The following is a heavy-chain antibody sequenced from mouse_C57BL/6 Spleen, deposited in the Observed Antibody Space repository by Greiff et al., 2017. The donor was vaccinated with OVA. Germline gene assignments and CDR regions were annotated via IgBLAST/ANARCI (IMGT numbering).Heavy chain of an antibody. J-gene: IGHJ1*03. CDR3: ARGGNGIYYGNYPWYFDV. CDR2: ISYDGSN. D-gene: IGHD2-1*01. CDR1: GYSITSGYY. Sequence: EVQLVESGPGLVKPSQSLSLTCSVTGYSITSGYYWNWIRQFPGNKLEWMGYISYDGSNNYNPSLKNRISITRDTSKNQFFLKLNSVTTEDTATYYCARGGNGIYYGNYPWYFDVWGTGTTVTVSS. V-gene: IGHV3-6*01.